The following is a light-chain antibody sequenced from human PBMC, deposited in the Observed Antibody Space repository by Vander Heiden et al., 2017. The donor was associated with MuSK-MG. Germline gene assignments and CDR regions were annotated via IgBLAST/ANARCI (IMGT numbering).Light chain of an antibody. CDR2: KNN. Sequence: QSVLTPPPSASGTPGQRVTIPCSGSSSNIGSQYVYWYQQLPGMAPKLLIYKNNQRPSGVPDRCSGSKSGTSASLASSGLRSEDEADYYCAAWDDSLSNRVFGGGTKLTVL. CDR3: AAWDDSLSNRV. CDR1: SSNIGSQY. J-gene: IGLJ2*01. V-gene: IGLV1-47*01.